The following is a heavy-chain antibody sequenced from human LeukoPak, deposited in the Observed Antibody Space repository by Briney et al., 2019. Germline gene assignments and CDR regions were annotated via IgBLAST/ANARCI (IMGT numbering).Heavy chain of an antibody. J-gene: IGHJ4*02. CDR1: GYSFISYG. D-gene: IGHD3-3*01. CDR3: ARWGPDFWSDYYPFDY. CDR2: ISGHNGQT. Sequence: ASVNVSCKASGYSFISYGISGVRQAPGQGLEWMGWISGHNGQTSYAQKRQGRVTMTTETSTSTVYMELRSLRSDDTAVYYCARWGPDFWSDYYPFDYWGQGTLVIVSS. V-gene: IGHV1-18*01.